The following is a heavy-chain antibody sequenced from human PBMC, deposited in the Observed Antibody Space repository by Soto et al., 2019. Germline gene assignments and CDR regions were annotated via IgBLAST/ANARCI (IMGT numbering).Heavy chain of an antibody. V-gene: IGHV4-31*03. CDR3: ARSAYYYDSSGYYYVSFQH. Sequence: PSETLSLTCTVSGGSISSGGYYWSWIRQHPGKGLERIGYIYYSGSTYYNPSLKNRVTKPVDTSKNQFPLKLSSVTAADTAVYYCARSAYYYDSSGYYYVSFQHWGQGTLVTVSS. D-gene: IGHD3-22*01. J-gene: IGHJ1*01. CDR1: GGSISSGGYY. CDR2: IYYSGST.